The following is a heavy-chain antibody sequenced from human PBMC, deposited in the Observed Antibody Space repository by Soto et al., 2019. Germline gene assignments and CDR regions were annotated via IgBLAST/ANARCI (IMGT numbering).Heavy chain of an antibody. V-gene: IGHV3-7*03. Sequence: GGSLRLSCAASGFTFSSYWMRWVRQTPGKGLECVANIKQDGSEKYYVDSVKGRFNISRDNAKNSLYLQMNSLRAEDTAVYYCARDIPRIAVSESQVDYWGQGTLVSV. J-gene: IGHJ4*02. CDR3: ARDIPRIAVSESQVDY. CDR1: GFTFSSYW. D-gene: IGHD6-19*01. CDR2: IKQDGSEK.